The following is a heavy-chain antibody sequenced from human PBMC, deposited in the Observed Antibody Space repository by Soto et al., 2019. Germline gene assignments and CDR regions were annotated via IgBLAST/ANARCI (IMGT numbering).Heavy chain of an antibody. J-gene: IGHJ4*02. CDR3: AKRFTLFGEVKLSPDFDY. CDR2: ISYSGTTT. V-gene: IGHV3-23*01. Sequence: EVQLLESGGGLVQPEGSLRLSCAASGFTFSSHAMSWVRQAPGKGLEWVSAISYSGTTTYYAESVKGRFTISRDTSKNPQYLQMTSLRVEDTAMYYCAKRFTLFGEVKLSPDFDYWGQGTLVTVSS. D-gene: IGHD3-3*01. CDR1: GFTFSSHA.